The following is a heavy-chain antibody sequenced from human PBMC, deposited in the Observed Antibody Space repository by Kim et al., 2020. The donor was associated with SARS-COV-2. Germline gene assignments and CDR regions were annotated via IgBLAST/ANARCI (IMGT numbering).Heavy chain of an antibody. D-gene: IGHD3-22*01. V-gene: IGHV3-30*04. CDR1: GFTFSSYA. Sequence: GGSLRLSCAASGFTFSSYAMHWVRQAPGKGLEWVAVISYDGSNKYYADSVKGRFTISRDNSKNTLYLQMNSLRAEDTAVYYCARDSGYYSQEDYYYGMDVWGQGTTVTVSS. CDR3: ARDSGYYSQEDYYYGMDV. CDR2: ISYDGSNK. J-gene: IGHJ6*02.